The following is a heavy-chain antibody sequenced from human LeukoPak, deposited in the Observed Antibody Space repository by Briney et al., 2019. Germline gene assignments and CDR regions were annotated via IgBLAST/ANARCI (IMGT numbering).Heavy chain of an antibody. V-gene: IGHV3-21*05. J-gene: IGHJ4*02. CDR3: VNQISGWVY. CDR1: GITFSRYA. CDR2: ISSISNYI. Sequence: PGGSLRLSCAASGITFSRYAMNWVRQAPGKGLEWVSYISSISNYIQYADSVKGRFTISRDNSKNTLYLQMSSLRPEDTAVYYCVNQISGWVYWGQGTLVTVSS. D-gene: IGHD6-19*01.